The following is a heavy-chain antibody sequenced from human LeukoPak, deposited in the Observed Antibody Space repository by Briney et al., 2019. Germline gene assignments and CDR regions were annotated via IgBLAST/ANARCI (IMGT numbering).Heavy chain of an antibody. CDR2: IYTSGST. D-gene: IGHD6-13*01. CDR3: ARGGYSSSWYSFDY. V-gene: IGHV4-4*07. Sequence: TSETLSLTCTVSGGSISSYYWSWIRQPAGKGLEWIGRIYTSGSTNYNPSLKSRVTISVDTSKNQFSLKLSSVTAADTAVYYCARGGYSSSWYSFDYWGQGTLVTVSS. J-gene: IGHJ4*02. CDR1: GGSISSYY.